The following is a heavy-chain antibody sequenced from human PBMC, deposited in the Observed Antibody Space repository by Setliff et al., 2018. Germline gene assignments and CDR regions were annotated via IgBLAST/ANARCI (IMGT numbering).Heavy chain of an antibody. V-gene: IGHV3-30*02. CDR2: IRYGSYQQ. D-gene: IGHD3-22*01. CDR3: ARGEKYYYENSGYSLDA. CDR1: GFDFGTYG. J-gene: IGHJ5*02. Sequence: GGSLRLSCEASGFDFGTYGMHWVRQAPDRGLEWVAFIRYGSYQQTYADSVRGRFTISRDDSRNTVLLQMNNLRTDDTAVYYCARGEKYYYENSGYSLDAWGLGTLVTVSS.